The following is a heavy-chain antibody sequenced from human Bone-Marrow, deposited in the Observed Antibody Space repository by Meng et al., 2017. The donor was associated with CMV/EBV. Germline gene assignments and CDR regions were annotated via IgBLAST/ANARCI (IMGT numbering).Heavy chain of an antibody. CDR2: ISGSGGRT. D-gene: IGHD6-19*01. Sequence: GESLKISCAASGFTFSSYAMSWVRQAPGKGLEWVSAISGSGGRTYYADSVKGRFTISRDNAKNSLYLQMNSLRAEDTAVYYCARPWYSSGWIDYWGQGTLVTVSS. J-gene: IGHJ4*02. CDR3: ARPWYSSGWIDY. CDR1: GFTFSSYA. V-gene: IGHV3-23*01.